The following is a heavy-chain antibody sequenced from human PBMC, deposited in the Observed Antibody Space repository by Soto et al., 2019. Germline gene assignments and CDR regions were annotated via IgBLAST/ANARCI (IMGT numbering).Heavy chain of an antibody. J-gene: IGHJ4*02. V-gene: IGHV3-13*04. CDR2: IGTADDT. CDR3: ARTGLTGSGFDY. Sequence: PGGSLRLSCAASGFTVSSYYMIWVRQAPGKRLEWVSTIGTADDTYYPGSERGRFTISRENAKNSLYLQMNSLRAGDTAVDYCARTGLTGSGFDYWGQGTLVTVSA. CDR1: GFTVSSYY. D-gene: IGHD3-9*01.